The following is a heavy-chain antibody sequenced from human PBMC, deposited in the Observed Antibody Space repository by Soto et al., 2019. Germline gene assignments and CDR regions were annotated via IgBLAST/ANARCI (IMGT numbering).Heavy chain of an antibody. Sequence: GAPVKVSCKASGYTFTSYAMHWVRQAPGQRLEWMGWINAGNGNTKYSQKFQGRVTITRDTSASTAYMELSSLRSEDTAVYYCARTHPPTTDYSTHGGADYWGQGTLVTVSS. CDR2: INAGNGNT. CDR3: ARTHPPTTDYSTHGGADY. CDR1: GYTFTSYA. D-gene: IGHD4-4*01. J-gene: IGHJ4*02. V-gene: IGHV1-3*01.